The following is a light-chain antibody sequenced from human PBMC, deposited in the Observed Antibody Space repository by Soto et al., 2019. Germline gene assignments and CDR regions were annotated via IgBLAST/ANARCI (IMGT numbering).Light chain of an antibody. Sequence: QSVLTQPASVSGPPGQSITISCTGTSSDVGGYNYVSWYQHHPGKAPKLMIYDVSNRPSGVSNRFSGSKSGNTASLSISGLQPEDEADYYCSSYRTSNTRQIVCGTGTKVTVL. J-gene: IGLJ1*01. V-gene: IGLV2-14*03. CDR1: SSDVGGYNY. CDR3: SSYRTSNTRQIV. CDR2: DVS.